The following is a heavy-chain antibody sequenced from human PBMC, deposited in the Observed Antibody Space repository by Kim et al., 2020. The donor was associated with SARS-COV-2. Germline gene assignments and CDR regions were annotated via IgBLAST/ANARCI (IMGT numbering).Heavy chain of an antibody. CDR1: GGSFSGYY. Sequence: SETLSLTCAVYGGSFSGYYWSWIRQPPGKGLDWIGEINHSGSTNYNPSLKSRVTISVDTSKNQFSLKLSSVTAADTAVYYCARAALQQQLVQNYYGMDVWGQGTTVTVSS. V-gene: IGHV4-34*01. CDR3: ARAALQQQLVQNYYGMDV. D-gene: IGHD6-13*01. CDR2: INHSGST. J-gene: IGHJ6*02.